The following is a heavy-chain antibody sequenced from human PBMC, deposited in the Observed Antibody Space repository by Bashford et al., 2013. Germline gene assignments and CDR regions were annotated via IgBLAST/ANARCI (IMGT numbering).Heavy chain of an antibody. CDR2: INPNSGGT. D-gene: IGHD6-6*01. CDR3: ARDLSIAARPDQVRYYYYGMDV. CDR1: GYNFSDYY. Sequence: ASVKVSCKASGYNFSDYYIHWVRQAPGQGLEWMGRINPNSGGTNYAQNFQGRVTMTRDTSITSAYMELSRLRSDDTAVYYCARDLSIAARPDQVRYYYYGMDVWGQGTTVTVSS. J-gene: IGHJ6*02. V-gene: IGHV1-2*06.